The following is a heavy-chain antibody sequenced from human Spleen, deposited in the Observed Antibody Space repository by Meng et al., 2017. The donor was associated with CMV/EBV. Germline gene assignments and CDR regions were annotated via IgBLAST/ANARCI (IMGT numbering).Heavy chain of an antibody. J-gene: IGHJ4*02. CDR2: IYSDGRT. Sequence: GGSLRLSCAASGFTVSRNYMTWVRQAPGKGLEWVSVIYSDGRTSYADSVKGRFIISRDNAKNSLFLQMDSLRAEDTAVYYCARVSGYGSSRREVYFDYWGQGALVTVSS. CDR3: ARVSGYGSSRREVYFDY. CDR1: GFTVSRNY. V-gene: IGHV3-53*01. D-gene: IGHD6-6*01.